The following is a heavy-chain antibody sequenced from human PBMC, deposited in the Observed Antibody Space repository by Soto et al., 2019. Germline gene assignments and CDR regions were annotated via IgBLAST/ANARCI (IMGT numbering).Heavy chain of an antibody. V-gene: IGHV5-51*01. J-gene: IGHJ4*02. CDR3: ARHSRYASGWIPDY. D-gene: IGHD6-19*01. Sequence: ESLKISCKGSGYSFTSHWIGWVRRMPGKGLEWMGIIFPRDSNTRNSPSFYGQVTISADKSNNTAYLQWNSLKASDTATYYCARHSRYASGWIPDYWGPGTQVTVSS. CDR1: GYSFTSHW. CDR2: IFPRDSNT.